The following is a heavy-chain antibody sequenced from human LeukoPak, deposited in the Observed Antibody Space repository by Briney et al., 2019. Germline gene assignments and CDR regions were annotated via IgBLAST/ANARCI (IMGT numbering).Heavy chain of an antibody. Sequence: GGSLRLSCAASGFTFSSYWMHWVRQAPGKGLVWVSRINSDGSSTSYADSVKGRFTISRDNAKNTPYLQMNSLRAEDTAVDYCAREKYTYYDSSGFPPDYWGQGTLATVSS. CDR2: INSDGSST. CDR1: GFTFSSYW. V-gene: IGHV3-74*01. CDR3: AREKYTYYDSSGFPPDY. D-gene: IGHD3-22*01. J-gene: IGHJ4*02.